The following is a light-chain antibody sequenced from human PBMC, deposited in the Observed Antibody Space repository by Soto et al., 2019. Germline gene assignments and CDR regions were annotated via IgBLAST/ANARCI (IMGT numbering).Light chain of an antibody. CDR3: QQSYYTPHT. CDR2: DAS. CDR1: QSISYW. Sequence: DIQMTQSPSTLSASVGDRVTITCRASQSISYWLAWYQQKPGKAPKLLIYDASSLESGVPSRFSGSGSGTEFTHTIRSLQPEDFSTYYCQQSYYTPHTVGGGTKVDNK. V-gene: IGKV1-5*01. J-gene: IGKJ4*01.